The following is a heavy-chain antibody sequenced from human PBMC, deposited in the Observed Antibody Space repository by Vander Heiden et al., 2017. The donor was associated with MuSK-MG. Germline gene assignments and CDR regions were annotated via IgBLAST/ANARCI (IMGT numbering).Heavy chain of an antibody. Sequence: EVQLVESGGGLVQPGGSLRLSCAASGFIFSGYWMSWVRQAPGEGLEWVASIKQDGGEKYYVDSVKGRFTISRDNAKNSLYLQMNSLRAEDTAVYYCARVRTKGAFDYWGQGTLVTVSS. V-gene: IGHV3-7*03. CDR3: ARVRTKGAFDY. CDR1: GFIFSGYW. D-gene: IGHD3-16*01. CDR2: IKQDGGEK. J-gene: IGHJ4*02.